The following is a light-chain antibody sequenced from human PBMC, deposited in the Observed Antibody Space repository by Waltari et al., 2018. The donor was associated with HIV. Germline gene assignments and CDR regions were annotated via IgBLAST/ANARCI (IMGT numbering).Light chain of an antibody. Sequence: QSVLTQPPSASGTPGQRVTTLCSGTTPTIGSITLNGYQQLPGTAPKLLIYSNNQRPSGVPDRFSGSKSGTSASLAISGLQSEDEADYYCAAWDDSLNGVVFGGGTKLTVL. V-gene: IGLV1-44*01. J-gene: IGLJ2*01. CDR3: AAWDDSLNGVV. CDR1: TPTIGSIT. CDR2: SNN.